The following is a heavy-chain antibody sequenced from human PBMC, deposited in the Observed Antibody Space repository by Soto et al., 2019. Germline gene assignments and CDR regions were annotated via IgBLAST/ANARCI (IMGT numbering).Heavy chain of an antibody. CDR2: IRSKTDGGTT. CDR1: GFSFSQVW. V-gene: IGHV3-15*07. CDR3: TTDYYDSSGYYVLGY. D-gene: IGHD3-22*01. Sequence: EVQLVESGGGLVETGGSLRLSCAASGFSFSQVWMNWVRQAPGKGLEWVGRIRSKTDGGTTDYAAPGKGRFTISRDDSKNTVYLQMNSLKTEDTAVYYCTTDYYDSSGYYVLGYWGQGTLVTVSS. J-gene: IGHJ4*02.